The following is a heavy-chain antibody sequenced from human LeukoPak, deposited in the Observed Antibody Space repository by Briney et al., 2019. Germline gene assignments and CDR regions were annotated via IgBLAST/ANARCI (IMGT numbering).Heavy chain of an antibody. D-gene: IGHD3-22*01. CDR2: IYYSGTT. Sequence: PSETLSLTCTVSGGSISSSSYYWGWIRQPPGKGLEWIGSIYYSGTTYYNPSLNSRVAISVDTSKNQFSLNLRSVTAADTAIYYCARDGAVSGYSFDYWGQGILVAVSS. CDR3: ARDGAVSGYSFDY. V-gene: IGHV4-39*07. J-gene: IGHJ4*02. CDR1: GGSISSSSYY.